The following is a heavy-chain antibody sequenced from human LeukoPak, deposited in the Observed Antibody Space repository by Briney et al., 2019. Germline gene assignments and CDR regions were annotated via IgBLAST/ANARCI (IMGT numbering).Heavy chain of an antibody. CDR3: ARDPYSGNYGNYYYYYMDV. D-gene: IGHD1-26*01. Sequence: GGSLRLSCAASGFTFSSYGMHWVRQAPGKGLEWVAFIRYDGSNKYYADSVKGRFTISRDNAKDSLYLQMNSLGPEDTAVYYCARDPYSGNYGNYYYYYMDVWGKGTTVTISS. CDR1: GFTFSSYG. J-gene: IGHJ6*03. V-gene: IGHV3-30*02. CDR2: IRYDGSNK.